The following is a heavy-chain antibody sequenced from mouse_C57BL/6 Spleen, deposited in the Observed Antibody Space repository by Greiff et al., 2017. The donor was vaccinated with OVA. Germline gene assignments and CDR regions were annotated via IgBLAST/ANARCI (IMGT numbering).Heavy chain of an antibody. CDR1: GYTFTDYY. CDR2: IYPGSGNT. V-gene: IGHV1-76*01. Sequence: VQLQQSGAELVRPGASVKLSCKASGYTFTDYYINWVKQRPGQGLEWIARIYPGSGNTYYNEKFKGKATLTAEKSSSTAYMQLSSLTSEDSAVYFCARSGSSYRAMDYWGQGTSVTVSS. CDR3: ARSGSSYRAMDY. J-gene: IGHJ4*01. D-gene: IGHD1-1*01.